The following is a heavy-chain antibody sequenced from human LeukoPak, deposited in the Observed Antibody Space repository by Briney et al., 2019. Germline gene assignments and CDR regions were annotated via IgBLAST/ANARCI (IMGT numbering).Heavy chain of an antibody. CDR1: GFTFSGYW. D-gene: IGHD4-11*01. CDR3: ARGQFYGMDV. V-gene: IGHV3-74*01. CDR2: VNSDGSGT. Sequence: QAGGSLRLSCAASGFTFSGYWMHWVRQAPGKGLVWVSRVNSDGSGTSYADSVKGRFTISRGNAKNTLYLQMDSLTAEDTAVYYCARGQFYGMDVWGQGTTVTVSS. J-gene: IGHJ6*02.